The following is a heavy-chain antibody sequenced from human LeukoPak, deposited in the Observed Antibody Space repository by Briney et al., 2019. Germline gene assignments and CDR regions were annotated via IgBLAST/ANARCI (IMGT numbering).Heavy chain of an antibody. CDR3: TTDWGYDYVWGSYRYTWY. Sequence: GGSLRLSCAASGFTFSNAWMSWVRQAPGKGLEWVGRIKSKTDGGTTDYAAPVKGRFTISRDDSKNTLYLQMNSLKTEDTAVYYCTTDWGYDYVWGSYRYTWYWGQGTLVTVSS. CDR1: GFTFSNAW. V-gene: IGHV3-15*01. J-gene: IGHJ4*02. D-gene: IGHD3-16*02. CDR2: IKSKTDGGTT.